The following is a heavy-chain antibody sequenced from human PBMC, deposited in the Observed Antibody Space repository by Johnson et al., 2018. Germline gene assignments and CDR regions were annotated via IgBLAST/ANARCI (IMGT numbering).Heavy chain of an antibody. CDR3: ARRYYDSSGDEFQAP. D-gene: IGHD3-22*01. CDR1: GYTFTSSG. CDR2: ISAYNGNT. Sequence: QVQLVQSGAEVKKPGSSVKLSCKASGYTFTSSGISWVRQAPGHGLEWMGWISAYNGNTKYAQKFQGRVTMTTDTSTRTAYMELRGLRSDDPAVYYCARRYYDSSGDEFQAPWGQGSLVTVSS. J-gene: IGHJ1*01. V-gene: IGHV1-18*01.